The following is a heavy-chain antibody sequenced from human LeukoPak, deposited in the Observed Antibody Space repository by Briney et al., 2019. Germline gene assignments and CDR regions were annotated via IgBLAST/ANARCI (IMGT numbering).Heavy chain of an antibody. Sequence: GGSLRLSCAASGFTFSDYYMSWIRQAPGKGLEWVSYISSSGSTIYYADSVKGRFTISRDNSKNTLYLQMNSLRAEDTAVYYCARDYTAMVHFDYWGQGTLVTVSS. D-gene: IGHD5-18*01. CDR3: ARDYTAMVHFDY. CDR2: ISSSGSTI. CDR1: GFTFSDYY. V-gene: IGHV3-11*01. J-gene: IGHJ4*02.